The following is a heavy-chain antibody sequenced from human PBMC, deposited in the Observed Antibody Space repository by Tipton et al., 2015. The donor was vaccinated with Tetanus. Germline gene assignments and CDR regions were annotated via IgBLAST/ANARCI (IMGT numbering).Heavy chain of an antibody. CDR2: IYYSGST. V-gene: IGHV4-59*08. D-gene: IGHD3-10*01. CDR3: ARHPPPYYYGSGSYLDY. Sequence: TLSLTCTVSGGSISSYYWSWIRQPPGKGLEWIGYIYYSGSTNYNPSLKSRVTISVDTSKNQFSLRLSPVTAADTAVYFCARHPPPYYYGSGSYLDYWGQGTPVTVSS. J-gene: IGHJ4*02. CDR1: GGSISSYY.